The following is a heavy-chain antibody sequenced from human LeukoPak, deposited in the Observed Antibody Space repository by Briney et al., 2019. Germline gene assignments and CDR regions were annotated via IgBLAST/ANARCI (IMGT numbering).Heavy chain of an antibody. D-gene: IGHD2-15*01. CDR2: IYTSGST. Sequence: PSETLSLTCTVSGGSISSYYWSWLRQPPGKGMEWIGYIYTSGSTNYNPSLKSRVTISVDTSKNQFSLKLSSVTAADTAVYYCARHRIAGGGPAFDIWGQGTMVTVSS. V-gene: IGHV4-4*09. CDR1: GGSISSYY. CDR3: ARHRIAGGGPAFDI. J-gene: IGHJ3*02.